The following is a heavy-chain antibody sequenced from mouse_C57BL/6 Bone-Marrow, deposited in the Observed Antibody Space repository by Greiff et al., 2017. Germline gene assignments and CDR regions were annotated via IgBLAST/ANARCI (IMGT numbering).Heavy chain of an antibody. V-gene: IGHV1-82*01. D-gene: IGHD3-1*01. CDR1: GYAFSSSW. CDR2: IYPGDGDT. Sequence: VQLQQSGPELVKPGASVKISCKASGYAFSSSWMNWVKQRPGKGLEWIGRIYPGDGDTNYNRKFKGKATLTADKSSSTACMQLSSLTSEDCAGYFCARGGYRFADWGQGTLVTGAA. J-gene: IGHJ3*01. CDR3: ARGGYRFAD.